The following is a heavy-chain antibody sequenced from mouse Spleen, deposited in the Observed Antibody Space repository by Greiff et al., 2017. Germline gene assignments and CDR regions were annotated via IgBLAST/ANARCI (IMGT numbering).Heavy chain of an antibody. CDR1: GFTFSSYA. Sequence: EVKLVESGGGLVKPGGSLKLSCAASGFTFSSYAMSWVRQTPEKRLEWVAAINSNGGSTYYPDTVKDRFTISRDNAKNTLYLQMSSLRSEDTALYYCARRDLTGYYAMDYWGQGTSVTVSS. V-gene: IGHV5-6-2*01. CDR2: INSNGGST. D-gene: IGHD4-1*01. J-gene: IGHJ4*01. CDR3: ARRDLTGYYAMDY.